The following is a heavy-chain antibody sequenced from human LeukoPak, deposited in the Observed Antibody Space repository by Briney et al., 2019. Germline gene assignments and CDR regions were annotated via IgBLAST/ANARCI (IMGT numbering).Heavy chain of an antibody. Sequence: SETLSLTCAVYGGSFSGYYWSWIRQPPGKGLEWIGEINHSGSTNYNPSLKSRVTISVDTSKNQFSLKLSSVTSADTAVYYCARVSSGYSSSWYSYWGQGTLVTVSS. J-gene: IGHJ4*02. CDR3: ARVSSGYSSSWYSY. D-gene: IGHD6-13*01. CDR2: INHSGST. CDR1: GGSFSGYY. V-gene: IGHV4-34*01.